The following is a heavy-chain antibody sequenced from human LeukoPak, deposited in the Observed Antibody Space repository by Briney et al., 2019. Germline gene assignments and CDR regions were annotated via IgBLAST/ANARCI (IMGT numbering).Heavy chain of an antibody. D-gene: IGHD5-18*01. Sequence: ASVKVSCKASGYTFTSYAMNWVRQATGQGLEWMGWMNPNSGNTGYAQKFQGRVTMTRNTSISTAYMELSSLRSEGTAVYYCARGRLIQLWLRTSYYMDVWGKGTTVTISS. CDR1: GYTFTSYA. J-gene: IGHJ6*03. CDR3: ARGRLIQLWLRTSYYMDV. V-gene: IGHV1-8*01. CDR2: MNPNSGNT.